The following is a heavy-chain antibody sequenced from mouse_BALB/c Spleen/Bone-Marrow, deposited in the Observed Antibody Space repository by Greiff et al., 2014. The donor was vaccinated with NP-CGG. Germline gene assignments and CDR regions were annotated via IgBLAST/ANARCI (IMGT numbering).Heavy chain of an antibody. V-gene: IGHV1-54*01. CDR3: ARGVGGHAMDY. Sequence: LQESGVELVRPGTSVKVSCKASGYAFKKKGKEWVKQRPGKGLEWSGVINDVSGDTNYNEKFKGKATLTTDKSSSTAYMQLSSLTSDDCAVYFCARGVGGHAMDYWGQGTSVTGSS. CDR1: GYAFKKKG. D-gene: IGHD1-1*01. J-gene: IGHJ4*01. CDR2: INDVSGDT.